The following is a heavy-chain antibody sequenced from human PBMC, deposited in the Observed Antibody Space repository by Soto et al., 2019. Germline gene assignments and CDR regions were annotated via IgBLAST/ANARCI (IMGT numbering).Heavy chain of an antibody. CDR1: GYTFTSYG. CDR2: ISAYNGNT. CDR3: ARDGLYSSSLYYGMDV. V-gene: IGHV1-18*01. J-gene: IGHJ6*02. Sequence: QVQLVQSGAEVKKPGASVKVSCKASGYTFTSYGISWVRQAPGQGLEWMGWISAYNGNTNYAQKLQGRVTMTTDTSTSTGYMELRSLRSDDTAVYYCARDGLYSSSLYYGMDVWGQGTTVTVSS. D-gene: IGHD6-6*01.